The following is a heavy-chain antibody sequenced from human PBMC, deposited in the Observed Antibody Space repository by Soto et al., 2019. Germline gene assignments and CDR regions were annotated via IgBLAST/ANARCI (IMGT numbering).Heavy chain of an antibody. V-gene: IGHV1-69*01. J-gene: IGHJ6*02. CDR1: GVSFNNNG. CDR3: ARVLYYGSGSYSPYGMDV. Sequence: QVQLVQSGAEVKKPGSSVKVSCTTSGVSFNNNGIGWVRQAPGHGLEWMGGVSPPFRTSNYARKFQGRISITADASSGTVNMKLSSLTSEDTAQYYCARVLYYGSGSYSPYGMDVWGQGTKVIVSS. D-gene: IGHD3-10*01. CDR2: VSPPFRTS.